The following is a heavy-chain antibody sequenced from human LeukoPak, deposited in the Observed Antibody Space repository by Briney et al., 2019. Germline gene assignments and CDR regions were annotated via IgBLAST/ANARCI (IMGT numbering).Heavy chain of an antibody. Sequence: GGSLRLSCATSRFIFSSYWMTWVRRTPGKGLEWVASINQDGSDKYYVDSVKGRFTISRDNAKNSLYLQMNSLRVEDTAVYYCARDGRPLDYWGQGTLVTVSS. CDR1: RFIFSSYW. V-gene: IGHV3-7*03. CDR3: ARDGRPLDY. J-gene: IGHJ4*02. CDR2: INQDGSDK.